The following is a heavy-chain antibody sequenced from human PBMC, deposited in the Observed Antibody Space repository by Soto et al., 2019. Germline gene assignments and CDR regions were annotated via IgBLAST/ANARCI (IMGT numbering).Heavy chain of an antibody. CDR3: ARSGNDYSTFDY. Sequence: QVQLVQSGAEVKKPGASVKVSCKASGYTFTRNAIHWVRQAPGQRLEWIGRIKAGNGDTKYSQKFQHRVTITRDTSASAAYMELSTLGSEDTSVYYCARSGNDYSTFDYWGQGTLVTVSS. V-gene: IGHV1-3*01. CDR1: GYTFTRNA. CDR2: IKAGNGDT. D-gene: IGHD3-16*01. J-gene: IGHJ4*02.